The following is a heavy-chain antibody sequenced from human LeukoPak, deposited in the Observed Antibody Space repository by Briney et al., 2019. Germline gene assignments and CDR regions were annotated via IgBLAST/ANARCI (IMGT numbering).Heavy chain of an antibody. Sequence: PGGSLRLSCAASGFTFSSYAMHWVRQAPGKGLEYVSAISSNGGSTYYANSVKGRFTISRDNSKNTLYLQMGSLRAEDMAVYYCARGPCYYDSSGYLFWGQGTLVTVSS. J-gene: IGHJ4*02. CDR3: ARGPCYYDSSGYLF. D-gene: IGHD3-22*01. CDR1: GFTFSSYA. V-gene: IGHV3-64*01. CDR2: ISSNGGST.